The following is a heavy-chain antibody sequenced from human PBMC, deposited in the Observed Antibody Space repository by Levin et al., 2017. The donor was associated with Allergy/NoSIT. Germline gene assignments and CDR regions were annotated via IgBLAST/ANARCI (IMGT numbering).Heavy chain of an antibody. J-gene: IGHJ6*02. CDR1: GGSISSYF. CDR2: IYYSGTT. Sequence: SETLSLTCTVSGGSISSYFWSWIRQPPGKGLEWIGYIYYSGTTNYNPSLKSRVTMSVDTSKNQISLKLSSVTAADAAVYYCARERTIEAGGGGYYYYGMDVWGQGTTVTVSS. D-gene: IGHD3-3*01. CDR3: ARERTIEAGGGGYYYYGMDV. V-gene: IGHV4-59*01.